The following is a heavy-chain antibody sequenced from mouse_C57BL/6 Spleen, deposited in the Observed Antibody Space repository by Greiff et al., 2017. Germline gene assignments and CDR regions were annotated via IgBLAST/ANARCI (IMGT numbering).Heavy chain of an antibody. CDR1: GYTFTDYY. CDR3: ANDYDGFDY. Sequence: VQLQQSGPELVKPGASVKISCKASGYTFTDYYMNWVKQSHGKSLEWIGDINPNNGGTSYNQKFKGKATLTVDKSSSTAYMELRSLTSEDSAVYYCANDYDGFDYWGQGTTLTVSS. D-gene: IGHD2-4*01. CDR2: INPNNGGT. V-gene: IGHV1-26*01. J-gene: IGHJ2*01.